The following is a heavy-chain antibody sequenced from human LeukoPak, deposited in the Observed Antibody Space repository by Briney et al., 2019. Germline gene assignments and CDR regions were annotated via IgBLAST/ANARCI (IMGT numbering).Heavy chain of an antibody. D-gene: IGHD3-16*01. CDR2: FDPEDGET. CDR1: GYTLTELS. Sequence: GALVKVSCKVSGYTLTELSMHWVRQAPGKGLGWMGGFDPEDGETIYAQKCQGRVTMTEDTSTDTAYMELSSLRSEDPAVYYCATDYPLYPTDSPRFDYWGQGTLVTVSS. V-gene: IGHV1-24*01. J-gene: IGHJ4*02. CDR3: ATDYPLYPTDSPRFDY.